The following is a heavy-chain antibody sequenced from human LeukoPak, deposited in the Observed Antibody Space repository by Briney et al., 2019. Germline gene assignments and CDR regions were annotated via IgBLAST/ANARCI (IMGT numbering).Heavy chain of an antibody. CDR2: IWYDGSNK. CDR1: GFTFSSYG. J-gene: IGHJ3*02. D-gene: IGHD2-8*01. CDR3: ARRLYSDAFDI. V-gene: IGHV3-33*01. Sequence: GGSLRLSCAASGFTFSSYGMHWVRQAPGKGLEWVAVIWYDGSNKYYADSVKGRFTISRDNSKNTLYLQMNGLRAEDTAVYYCARRLYSDAFDIWGQGTMVTVSS.